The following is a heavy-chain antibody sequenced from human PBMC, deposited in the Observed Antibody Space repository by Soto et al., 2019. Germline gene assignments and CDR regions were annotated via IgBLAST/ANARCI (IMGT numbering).Heavy chain of an antibody. CDR2: VSSDSKNK. J-gene: IGHJ6*02. CDR1: GFSLDTYG. V-gene: IGHV3-30*18. Sequence: GGSLRLSCEASGFSLDTYGMHWVRQAPGKGLEWVAVVSSDSKNKYYIDSVEGRFTISRNNSKNMMYLQMDRLRREDTAVYYCAKESVESTYSYYGMDVWGPGTTVTVSS. D-gene: IGHD4-4*01. CDR3: AKESVESTYSYYGMDV.